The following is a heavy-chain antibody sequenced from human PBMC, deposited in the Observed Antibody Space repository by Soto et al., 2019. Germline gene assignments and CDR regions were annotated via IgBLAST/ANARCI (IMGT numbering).Heavy chain of an antibody. Sequence: GESLKISCKGSGYSFTSYWIGWVRQMPGKGLEWMGIIYPGDSDTRYSTSFQGQVTISADKSISTAYLQWSSLKASDTAMYYCATRMGRSWHLFNYFDFWGQGTLVTVSS. D-gene: IGHD6-13*01. V-gene: IGHV5-51*01. J-gene: IGHJ4*02. CDR2: IYPGDSDT. CDR3: ATRMGRSWHLFNYFDF. CDR1: GYSFTSYW.